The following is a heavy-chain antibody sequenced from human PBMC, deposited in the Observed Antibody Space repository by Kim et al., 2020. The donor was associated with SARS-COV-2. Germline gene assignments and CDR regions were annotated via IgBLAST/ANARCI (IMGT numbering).Heavy chain of an antibody. Sequence: GGSLRLSCAASGFTFSSYAMSWVRQAPGKGLEWVSAISGSGGSTYYADSVKGRFTISRDNSKNTLYLQMNSLRAEDTAVYYCAKDQRGSSGFSQSFDYWGQGTLVTVSS. J-gene: IGHJ4*02. CDR3: AKDQRGSSGFSQSFDY. CDR1: GFTFSSYA. D-gene: IGHD3-22*01. V-gene: IGHV3-23*01. CDR2: ISGSGGST.